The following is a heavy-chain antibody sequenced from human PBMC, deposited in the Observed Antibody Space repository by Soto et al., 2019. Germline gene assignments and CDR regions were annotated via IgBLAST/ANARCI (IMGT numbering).Heavy chain of an antibody. V-gene: IGHV3-30-3*01. J-gene: IGHJ4*02. D-gene: IGHD2-15*01. CDR2: ISYDGSNK. CDR3: ARDTRGYCSGGSCYGGFDY. CDR1: GFTFSSYA. Sequence: LRLSCAASGFTFSSYAMHWVRQAPGKGLEWVAVISYDGSNKYYADSVKGRFTISRDNSKNTLYLQMNSLRAEDTAVYYCARDTRGYCSGGSCYGGFDYWGQGTLVTVSS.